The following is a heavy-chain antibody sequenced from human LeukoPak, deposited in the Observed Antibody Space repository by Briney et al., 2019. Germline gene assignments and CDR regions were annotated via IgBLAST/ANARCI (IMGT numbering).Heavy chain of an antibody. CDR1: GYTFTGYY. CDR2: INPNSGGT. Sequence: ASVKVSCKASGYTFTGYYMHWVRQAPGQGLEWMGWINPNSGGTNYAQKFQGRVTMTRDTSISTAYMELSRLRSDDTAVYYCARDRGDVEMATGYWGQGTLVTVSS. CDR3: ARDRGDVEMATGY. V-gene: IGHV1-2*02. D-gene: IGHD5-24*01. J-gene: IGHJ4*02.